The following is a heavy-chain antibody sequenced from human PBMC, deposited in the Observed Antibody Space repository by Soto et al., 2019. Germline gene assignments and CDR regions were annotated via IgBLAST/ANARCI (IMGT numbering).Heavy chain of an antibody. D-gene: IGHD2-15*01. CDR3: ARQSSGGSYRPYYYYYGMDV. V-gene: IGHV4-4*07. CDR2: IYTSGST. Sequence: QVQLQESGPGLVKPSETLSLTCTVSGGSISSYYWSWIRQPAGKGLERVGRIYTSGSTNYNPSLKSRVTMSVDTSKNQFSLKLSSVTAADTAVYYCARQSSGGSYRPYYYYYGMDVWGQGTTVTVSS. J-gene: IGHJ6*02. CDR1: GGSISSYY.